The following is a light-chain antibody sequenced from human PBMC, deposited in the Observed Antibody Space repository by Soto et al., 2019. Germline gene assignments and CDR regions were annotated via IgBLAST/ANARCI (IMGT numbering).Light chain of an antibody. CDR1: QSVSSN. Sequence: EIGMTQSPATLSVSPGERATLSCRASQSVSSNLAWYQQKSGQAPRLLIYGASTRATGITARFSGSGSGTEFTLSISSLQSEDFAVYYCQQNNNWPRTFGQGTKVEIK. V-gene: IGKV3-15*01. CDR2: GAS. CDR3: QQNNNWPRT. J-gene: IGKJ1*01.